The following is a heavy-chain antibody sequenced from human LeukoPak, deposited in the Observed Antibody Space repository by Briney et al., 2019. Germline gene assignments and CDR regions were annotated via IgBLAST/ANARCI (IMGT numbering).Heavy chain of an antibody. CDR2: INPNSGDT. CDR1: GYTFTSYD. CDR3: ARDPGAIVGPTPAFDI. J-gene: IGHJ3*02. Sequence: GASVKVSCKASGYTFTSYDINWVRQATGQGLEWMGWINPNSGDTHYAQKFQGRVTMTRDTSISTAYMELSSLRSDDTAVYYCARDPGAIVGPTPAFDIWGHGTMVTVSS. V-gene: IGHV1-2*02. D-gene: IGHD1-26*01.